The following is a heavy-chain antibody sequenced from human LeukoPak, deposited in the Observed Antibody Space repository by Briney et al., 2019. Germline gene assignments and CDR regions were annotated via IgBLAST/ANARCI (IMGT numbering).Heavy chain of an antibody. CDR1: GFTFSSYW. J-gene: IGHJ4*02. V-gene: IGHV3-7*03. CDR3: ARWAGGHYDY. Sequence: GGSLRLSCAVSGFTFSSYWMSWVRQAPGKGLEWVANIKQDGSEKYYVDSVKGRFTISRDNAKNSLYLQMNSLRAEDTAVYYCARWAGGHYDYWGQGTLVTVSS. CDR2: IKQDGSEK. D-gene: IGHD1-26*01.